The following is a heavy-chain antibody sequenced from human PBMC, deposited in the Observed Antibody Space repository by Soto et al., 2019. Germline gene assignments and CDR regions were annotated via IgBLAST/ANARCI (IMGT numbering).Heavy chain of an antibody. CDR2: IGISSTIT. V-gene: IGHV3-23*05. J-gene: IGHJ4*02. CDR3: ASIPTFMVLTPLDL. Sequence: EVQFLESGGGLVQPCGSLRLSCATSGLDFSGFSMNWVRQAPGKGLEWVSSIGISSTITYYADSVKGRFTISRDNSKSTLYLQLDSLKVEHTAFYSCASIPTFMVLTPLDLWGRGTLTTVSA. D-gene: IGHD2-21*02. CDR1: GLDFSGFS.